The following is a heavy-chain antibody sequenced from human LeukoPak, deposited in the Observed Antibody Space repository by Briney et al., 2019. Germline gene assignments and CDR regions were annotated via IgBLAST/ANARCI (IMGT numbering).Heavy chain of an antibody. D-gene: IGHD3-10*01. V-gene: IGHV1-69*13. J-gene: IGHJ4*02. CDR2: IIPIFGTA. CDR3: AREPHGSGSYYPPNFDY. CDR1: GGTFSSYA. Sequence: GASVKVSCKASGGTFSSYAISWVRQAPGQGLEWMGGIIPIFGTANYAQKFQGRVTITADESTSTAYMELSSLRSEDTAVYYCAREPHGSGSYYPPNFDYWGQGTLVTVSS.